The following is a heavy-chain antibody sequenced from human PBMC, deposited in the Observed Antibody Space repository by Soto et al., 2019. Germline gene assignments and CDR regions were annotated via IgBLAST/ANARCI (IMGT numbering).Heavy chain of an antibody. D-gene: IGHD5-18*01. J-gene: IGHJ4*02. CDR2: ITSSSTYI. Sequence: EVQLVESGGGLVKPGGSLRLSCVASGFTFSAYSMSWVRQAPGQGLEWVSSITSSSTYIYYTRSVEGRFTISRDDAKNSLHLKMDSLRAEDTAVYYCARDLLEGYGHARQPDYWGQGTLVTVSS. CDR1: GFTFSAYS. V-gene: IGHV3-21*06. CDR3: ARDLLEGYGHARQPDY.